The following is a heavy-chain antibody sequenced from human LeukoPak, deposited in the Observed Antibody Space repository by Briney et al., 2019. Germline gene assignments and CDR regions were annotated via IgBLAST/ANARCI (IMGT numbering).Heavy chain of an antibody. J-gene: IGHJ6*02. D-gene: IGHD6-13*01. CDR3: ARHGGPYYSSSWYGDYYYGMDV. CDR2: IYYSGST. V-gene: IGHV4-39*01. Sequence: PSETLSLTCTVSGGSISSSSYYWGWIRQPPGKGLEWIGSIYYSGSTYYNPSLKSRVTISVDTSKNQFSLKLSSVTAADTAVHYCARHGGPYYSSSWYGDYYYGMDVWGQGTTVTVSS. CDR1: GGSISSSSYY.